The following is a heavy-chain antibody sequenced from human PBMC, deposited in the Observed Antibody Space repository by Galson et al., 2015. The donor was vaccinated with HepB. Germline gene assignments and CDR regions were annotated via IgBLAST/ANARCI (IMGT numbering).Heavy chain of an antibody. CDR3: TRGVNQLAVAVDVGMGHFDY. J-gene: IGHJ4*02. D-gene: IGHD6-19*01. CDR2: IRSKAYGGTT. CDR1: GFTFGDYA. V-gene: IGHV3-49*03. Sequence: SLRLSCAASGFTFGDYAMSWFRQAPGKGLEWVGFIRSKAYGGTTEYAASVKGRFTISRDDSKSIAYLQMNSLKTEDTAVYYCTRGVNQLAVAVDVGMGHFDYWGQGTLVTVSS.